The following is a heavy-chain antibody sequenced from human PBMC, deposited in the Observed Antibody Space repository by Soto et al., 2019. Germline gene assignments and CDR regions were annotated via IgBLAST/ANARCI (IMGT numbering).Heavy chain of an antibody. D-gene: IGHD4-17*01. V-gene: IGHV1-3*01. CDR3: ARDTDLTLMTTLDY. Sequence: RASVKVSCKASGYTFKSYQIYWVRQAPGQRLECMGWINVSNGNTEYSQNFQGRVTITRDTSASTVYMELNSLRSEDTAVYYCARDTDLTLMTTLDYWGQGTPVTVSS. CDR1: GYTFKSYQ. CDR2: INVSNGNT. J-gene: IGHJ4*02.